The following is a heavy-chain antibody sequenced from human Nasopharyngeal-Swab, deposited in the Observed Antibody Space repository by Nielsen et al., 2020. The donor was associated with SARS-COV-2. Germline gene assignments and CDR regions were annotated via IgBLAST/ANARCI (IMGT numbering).Heavy chain of an antibody. Sequence: ASVKVSCKASGYTFTGYAMHWVRQAPGQRLEWMGWINAGNGNTKYSQKFQGRVTITRDTSASTAYMELSSLRSEDTAVYYCARERQLVRVYYYYYYMDVWGKGTTVTVSS. CDR3: ARERQLVRVYYYYYYMDV. V-gene: IGHV1-3*01. J-gene: IGHJ6*03. D-gene: IGHD6-6*01. CDR2: INAGNGNT. CDR1: GYTFTGYA.